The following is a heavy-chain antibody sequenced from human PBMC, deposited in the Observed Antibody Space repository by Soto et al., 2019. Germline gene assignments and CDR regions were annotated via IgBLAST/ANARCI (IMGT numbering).Heavy chain of an antibody. CDR2: IYYSGST. Sequence: QLQLQESGPGLVKPSETLSLTCTVSGGSISSSSYYWGWIRQPPGKGLEWIGSIYYSGSTYYNPSLKSRVTISVDTSKYPFSLKLSSVTAADTAVYYCARQGGYYYDKAYYFDYWGQGTLVTVSS. CDR1: GGSISSSSYY. J-gene: IGHJ4*02. CDR3: ARQGGYYYDKAYYFDY. V-gene: IGHV4-39*01. D-gene: IGHD3-22*01.